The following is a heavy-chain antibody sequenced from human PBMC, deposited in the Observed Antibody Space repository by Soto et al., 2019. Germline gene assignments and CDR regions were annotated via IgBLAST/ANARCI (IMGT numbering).Heavy chain of an antibody. CDR3: VKPGIAVAGSSGAFDI. V-gene: IGHV3-64D*08. CDR2: ISSNGGST. J-gene: IGHJ3*02. CDR1: GFTFSSYA. D-gene: IGHD6-19*01. Sequence: SLRLSCSASGFTFSSYAMHWVRQAPGKGLEYVSAISSNGGSTYYADSVKGRFTISRDNSKNTLYLQMSSLRAEDTAVYYCVKPGIAVAGSSGAFDIWGQGTMVTVSS.